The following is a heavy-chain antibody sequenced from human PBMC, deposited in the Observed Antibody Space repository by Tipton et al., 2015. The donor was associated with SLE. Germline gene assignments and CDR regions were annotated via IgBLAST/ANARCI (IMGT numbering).Heavy chain of an antibody. CDR2: IYYSGNT. V-gene: IGHV4-39*01. Sequence: TLSLTCTVSGGSISSSSYYWGWIRQPPGKGLEWIGSIYYSGNTYYNPSLKSRVTISVDTSKIQFSLQLTSVTAADTAVYYCVNSLVRSSWYLYYFDYCGQGALFTVSS. D-gene: IGHD6-13*01. CDR3: VNSLVRSSWYLYYFDY. CDR1: GGSISSSSYY. J-gene: IGHJ4*02.